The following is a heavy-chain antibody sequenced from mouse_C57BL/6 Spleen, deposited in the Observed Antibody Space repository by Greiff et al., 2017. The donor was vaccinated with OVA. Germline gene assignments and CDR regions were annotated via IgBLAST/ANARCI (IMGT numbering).Heavy chain of an antibody. V-gene: IGHV1-64*01. CDR3: VRNDYDNYYAMDH. D-gene: IGHD2-4*01. CDR1: GYTFTSYW. J-gene: IGHJ4*01. Sequence: QVQLQQPGAELVKPGASVKLSCKASGYTFTSYWMHWVKQRPGQGLEWIGMIHPNSGSTNYNEKFKSKATLTVDKSSSTAYMQLSSLTSEDSAVYYCVRNDYDNYYAMDHWGQGTSVTVSS. CDR2: IHPNSGST.